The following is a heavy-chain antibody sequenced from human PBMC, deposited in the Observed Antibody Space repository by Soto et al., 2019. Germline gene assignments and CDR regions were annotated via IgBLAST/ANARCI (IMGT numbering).Heavy chain of an antibody. D-gene: IGHD3-22*01. V-gene: IGHV1-3*01. CDR1: GYTFTSYA. CDR2: INAGNGNT. J-gene: IGHJ3*02. Sequence: ASVKVSCKASGYTFTSYAMHWVRQAPGQRLEWMGWINAGNGNTKYSQKFQGRVTITRDKSASTAYMELSSLRSEDTAVYYCARDTGYGSSGYYSPDAFDIWGQGTMVTVSS. CDR3: ARDTGYGSSGYYSPDAFDI.